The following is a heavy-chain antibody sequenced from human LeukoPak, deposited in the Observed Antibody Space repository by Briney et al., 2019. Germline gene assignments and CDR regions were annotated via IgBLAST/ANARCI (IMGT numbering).Heavy chain of an antibody. D-gene: IGHD6-19*01. CDR1: GGSISSYY. CDR2: IYYSGST. CDR3: ARILTEQWLVDYYMDV. J-gene: IGHJ6*03. Sequence: SETLSLTCTVSGGSISSYYWSWIRQPPGKGLEWIGYIYYSGSTNYNPSLKSRVTISVDTSKNQFSLKLSSVTAADTAVYYCARILTEQWLVDYYMDVWGKGTTVTISS. V-gene: IGHV4-59*01.